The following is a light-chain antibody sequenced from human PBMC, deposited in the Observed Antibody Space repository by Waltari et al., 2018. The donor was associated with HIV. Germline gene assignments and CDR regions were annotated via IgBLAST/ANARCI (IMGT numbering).Light chain of an antibody. J-gene: IGKJ3*01. CDR3: QQYGDSPFT. V-gene: IGKV3-20*01. CDR1: RSISSSY. Sequence: EIVLTQSPGTLSLSPGERVTLSCRASRSISSSYLAWYQHRPGQAPRLLIYGASSRATGIPDRFSGGGSGTDFTLTISRLDPEDFAVYYCQQYGDSPFTFGPGTKVDIK. CDR2: GAS.